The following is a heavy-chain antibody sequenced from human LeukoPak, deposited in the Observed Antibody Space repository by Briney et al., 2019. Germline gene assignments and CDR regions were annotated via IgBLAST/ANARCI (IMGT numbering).Heavy chain of an antibody. CDR1: GFTFSSYS. Sequence: PGGSLRLSCAASGFTFSSYSMNWVRQAPGKGLEWVSAISASGGSTFYADSVKGRFTISRDNSKNTLYLQMNSLRAEDTAVYYCARGDHVRIYAESAFDIWGQGTMVTVSS. V-gene: IGHV3-23*01. CDR3: ARGDHVRIYAESAFDI. CDR2: ISASGGST. J-gene: IGHJ3*02. D-gene: IGHD5/OR15-5a*01.